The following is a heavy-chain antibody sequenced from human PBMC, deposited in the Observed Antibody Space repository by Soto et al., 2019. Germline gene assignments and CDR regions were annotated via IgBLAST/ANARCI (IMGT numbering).Heavy chain of an antibody. J-gene: IGHJ6*02. Sequence: QVQLVESGGGVVQPGRSLRLSCAASGFTFSSYAMHWVRQAPGKGLEWVAVISYDGSNKYYADSVKGRFTISRDNSKNTLYLQMNSLIAEDTAVYYCARMPWIVVVITTYYYYGMEVWGQGTTVTVSS. D-gene: IGHD3-22*01. CDR1: GFTFSSYA. V-gene: IGHV3-30-3*01. CDR2: ISYDGSNK. CDR3: ARMPWIVVVITTYYYYGMEV.